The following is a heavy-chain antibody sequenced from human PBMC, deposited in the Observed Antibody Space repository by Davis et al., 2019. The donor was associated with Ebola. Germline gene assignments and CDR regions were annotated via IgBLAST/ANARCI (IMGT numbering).Heavy chain of an antibody. CDR1: GASLRDYY. CDR2: IHYSGST. J-gene: IGHJ4*02. V-gene: IGHV4-34*01. Sequence: SQTLSLTCAVYGASLRDYYWTWIRQPPGKGLEWIGEIHYSGSTNYNPSLKSRVALSVDTSKNQFSLKLISVTAADTAVYYCARGSTGDFDYWGQGTLVTVSS. CDR3: ARGSTGDFDY. D-gene: IGHD1-1*01.